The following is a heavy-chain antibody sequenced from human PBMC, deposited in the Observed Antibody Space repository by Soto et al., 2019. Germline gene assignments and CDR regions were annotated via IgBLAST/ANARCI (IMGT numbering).Heavy chain of an antibody. CDR2: IIPIFGTA. J-gene: IGHJ3*02. V-gene: IGHV1-69*06. CDR1: GGTFSSYA. Sequence: ASVKVSCKASGGTFSSYAMSWVRQAPGQGLEWMGGIIPIFGTANYAQKFQGRVTITADKSTSTAYMELSSLRSEDTAVYYCARARCSGSRGVCHAFDIWGQGTMVTVSS. D-gene: IGHD1-26*01. CDR3: ARARCSGSRGVCHAFDI.